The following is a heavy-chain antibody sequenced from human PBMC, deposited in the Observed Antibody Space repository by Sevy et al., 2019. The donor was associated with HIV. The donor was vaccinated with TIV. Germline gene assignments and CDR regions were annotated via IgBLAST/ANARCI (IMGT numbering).Heavy chain of an antibody. J-gene: IGHJ4*02. CDR3: AQGYYLTW. V-gene: IGHV1-8*01. CDR2: MRPNSGET. D-gene: IGHD3-16*01. CDR1: RSTFISND. Sequence: ASVKVSCKASRSTFISNDINWVRQASGQGLGWMGWMRPNSGETGYAQKFQGRVTMTRNTSTSTAYMELGSLRSEGTAVYYCAQGYYLTWWGQGTPVTVSS.